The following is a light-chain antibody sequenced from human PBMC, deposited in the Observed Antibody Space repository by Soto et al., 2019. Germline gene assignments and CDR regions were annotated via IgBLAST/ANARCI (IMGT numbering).Light chain of an antibody. Sequence: QSALTQPASVSGSPGQSIAISCTGSSSDIGTYSFVSWYQQHPGQAPKLMIYESSKRPSGISSRFSGSRSGNTASLTISGLQDDFEADYYCYSPAGGLMGVSGGGTKLTVL. CDR1: SSDIGTYSF. CDR2: ESS. J-gene: IGLJ3*02. V-gene: IGLV2-23*01. CDR3: YSPAGGLMGV.